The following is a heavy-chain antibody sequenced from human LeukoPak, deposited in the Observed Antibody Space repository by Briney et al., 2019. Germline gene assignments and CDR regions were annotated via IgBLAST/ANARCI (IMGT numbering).Heavy chain of an antibody. CDR1: GFTFSSYS. CDR3: ARGPYCSGGSRLLDY. V-gene: IGHV3-21*01. CDR2: ISSSSSYI. D-gene: IGHD2-15*01. Sequence: GGSLRLSCAASGFTFSSYSMNWVRQAPGKGLEWVSSISSSSSYIYYADSVKGRFTISRDNAKNSLYLQMNSLRAEDTAVYYCARGPYCSGGSRLLDYWGQGTLVTVSS. J-gene: IGHJ4*02.